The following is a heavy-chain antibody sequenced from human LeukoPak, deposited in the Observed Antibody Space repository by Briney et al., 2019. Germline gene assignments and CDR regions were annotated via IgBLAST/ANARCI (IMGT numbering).Heavy chain of an antibody. J-gene: IGHJ6*02. CDR3: AKAYCTGGSCYGRYYYGMDV. CDR1: GFTFSTYA. Sequence: PGGSLRLSCAASGFTFSTYAIHWVRQAPGKGPEWLAVISYDGSTKYYADSVKGRFTISRDNSKNTMYLQMDSLRPVDTAVFYCAKAYCTGGSCYGRYYYGMDVWGQGTTVTVSS. CDR2: ISYDGSTK. D-gene: IGHD2-15*01. V-gene: IGHV3-30*18.